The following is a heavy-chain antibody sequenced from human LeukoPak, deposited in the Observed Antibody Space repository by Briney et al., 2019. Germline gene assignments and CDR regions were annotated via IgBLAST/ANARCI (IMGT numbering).Heavy chain of an antibody. J-gene: IGHJ4*02. CDR1: GASISSSY. V-gene: IGHV4-4*07. CDR3: ARDRCGGDSCHEGFDF. Sequence: SETLSLTCTVSGASISSSYWSWIRQPAGKGLEWIGRIYTSGSTDYNPSLKSRVTMSADTSKNQFSLTLSSVTAADTAVYYCARDRCGGDSCHEGFDFWGQGTLVTVSS. D-gene: IGHD2-21*01. CDR2: IYTSGST.